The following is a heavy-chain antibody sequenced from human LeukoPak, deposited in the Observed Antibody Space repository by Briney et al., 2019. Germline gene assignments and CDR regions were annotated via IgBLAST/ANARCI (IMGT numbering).Heavy chain of an antibody. J-gene: IGHJ3*02. Sequence: SVKVSCKASGGTFSSYAISWVRQAPGQGLEWMGRIIPIFGTANYAQKFQGRVTITTDESTTTAYMELSSLRSEDTAVHYSASSVVVTAIPPKRDAFDIWGQGTMVTVSS. V-gene: IGHV1-69*05. CDR2: IIPIFGTA. CDR3: ASSVVVTAIPPKRDAFDI. D-gene: IGHD2-21*02. CDR1: GGTFSSYA.